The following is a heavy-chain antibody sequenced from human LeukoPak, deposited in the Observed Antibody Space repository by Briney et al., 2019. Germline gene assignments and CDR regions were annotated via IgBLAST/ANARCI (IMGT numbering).Heavy chain of an antibody. CDR2: IYYSGHT. J-gene: IGHJ6*03. V-gene: IGHV4-59*01. D-gene: IGHD6-19*01. Sequence: SETLSLTCTVSDGSISSYYWSWIRQPPGKGLEWIGYIYYSGHTNYNPSLKSRVTISVDTSKNQFSLKLISVTAADTAVYYCASIEVIAVSGNYYYMDVWGKRTTVTVSS. CDR1: DGSISSYY. CDR3: ASIEVIAVSGNYYYMDV.